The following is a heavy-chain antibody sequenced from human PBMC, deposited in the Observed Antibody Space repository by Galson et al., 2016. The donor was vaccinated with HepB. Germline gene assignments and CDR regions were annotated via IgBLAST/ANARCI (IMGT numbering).Heavy chain of an antibody. V-gene: IGHV3-30*18. Sequence: SLRLSCAASGFTFNRRGMHWVRQAPGKGLEWVAADSMDGRRKFYADSVKGRFTISRDNSNNMLFLQMSSLRVDDTAVYYCAERHEYCPPVGCSVDSWGQGTLVSVSS. CDR3: AERHEYCPPVGCSVDS. J-gene: IGHJ4*02. D-gene: IGHD2/OR15-2a*01. CDR1: GFTFNRRG. CDR2: DSMDGRRK.